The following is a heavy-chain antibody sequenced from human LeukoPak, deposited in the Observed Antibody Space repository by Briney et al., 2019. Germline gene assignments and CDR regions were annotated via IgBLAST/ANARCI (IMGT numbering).Heavy chain of an antibody. D-gene: IGHD1-14*01. CDR3: ATETNGRHYDY. CDR1: GLTFSTSG. Sequence: GGSLRLSCTASGLTFSTSGFNWVRQAPGKGLEWVASIGPTGSDRYHADSIQGRFTISRDNANNLLYLQMNSLRAEDTAVYYCATETNGRHYDYWGQGTLLTVSS. CDR2: IGPTGSDR. V-gene: IGHV3-21*06. J-gene: IGHJ4*02.